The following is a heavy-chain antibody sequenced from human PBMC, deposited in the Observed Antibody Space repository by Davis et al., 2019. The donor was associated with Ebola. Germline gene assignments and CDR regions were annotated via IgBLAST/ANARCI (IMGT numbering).Heavy chain of an antibody. CDR3: ARVPAANAPLDY. V-gene: IGHV1-2*02. CDR2: INPKSGAT. CDR1: GYTFIYYY. Sequence: ASVKVSCKAFGYTFIYYYINWVRQTPGQGLEWMGRINPKSGATTYAQRFQGRVTMTGDTSSGTAYMDLGSLKSDDTAVYYCARVPAANAPLDYWGQGTLVTVSS. D-gene: IGHD2-2*01. J-gene: IGHJ4*02.